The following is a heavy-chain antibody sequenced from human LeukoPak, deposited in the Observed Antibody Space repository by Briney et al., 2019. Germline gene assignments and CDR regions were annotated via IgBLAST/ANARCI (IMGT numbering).Heavy chain of an antibody. Sequence: SETLSLTCAVYGGSFSGYYWSWIRQPPGKGLEWIGEINHSGSTNYNPSLKSRVTISVDTSKNQFSLKLSSVTAADTAVYYCARGLEYYDILTGYNNWFDPWGQGTLVTVSS. V-gene: IGHV4-34*01. CDR2: INHSGST. CDR3: ARGLEYYDILTGYNNWFDP. D-gene: IGHD3-9*01. CDR1: GGSFSGYY. J-gene: IGHJ5*02.